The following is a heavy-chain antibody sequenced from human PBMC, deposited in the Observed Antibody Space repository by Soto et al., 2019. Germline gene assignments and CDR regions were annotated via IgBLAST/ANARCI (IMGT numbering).Heavy chain of an antibody. CDR3: ARDEDYGYGSGSYIH. J-gene: IGHJ4*02. CDR1: GYTFTSYA. Sequence: GASVKVSCKASGYTFTSYAMHWVRQAPGQRLEWMGWINAGNGNTKYSQKFQGRVTITRDTSASTAYMELSSLRSEDTAVYYCARDEDYGYGSGSYIHWGQGTLVTVSS. V-gene: IGHV1-3*01. CDR2: INAGNGNT. D-gene: IGHD3-10*01.